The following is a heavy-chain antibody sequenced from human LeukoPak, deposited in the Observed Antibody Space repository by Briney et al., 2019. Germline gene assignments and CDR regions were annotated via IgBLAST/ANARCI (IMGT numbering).Heavy chain of an antibody. CDR3: AKGAGLGQD. V-gene: IGHV4-59*01. Sequence: KPSETLSLTCAVSGASMSNYYWSWLRQTPGKGLEWIGYIYYSGKTNYNPSLKSRVTIAVDTSKNQFSLKLNSVTAADTAVYYWAKGAGLGQDWGQGTLVTVSS. J-gene: IGHJ1*01. CDR1: GASMSNYY. D-gene: IGHD3-16*01. CDR2: IYYSGKT.